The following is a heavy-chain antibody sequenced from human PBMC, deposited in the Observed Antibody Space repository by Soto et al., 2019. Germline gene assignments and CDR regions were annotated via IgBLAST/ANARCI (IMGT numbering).Heavy chain of an antibody. V-gene: IGHV3-11*01. CDR3: ARSTLRYYSDTSGYHFDH. CDR1: GFTFSDYY. J-gene: IGHJ4*02. CDR2: IDSRGDTI. Sequence: VQLVESGGGLVKPGGSLRLSCAASGFTFSDYYMSWIRQAPGKGLEWVSYIDSRGDTIHYADSVKGRFTISRDNAKNSLYLQMNSLSAEDTAVYYCARSTLRYYSDTSGYHFDHWGQGTLVTVSS. D-gene: IGHD3-22*01.